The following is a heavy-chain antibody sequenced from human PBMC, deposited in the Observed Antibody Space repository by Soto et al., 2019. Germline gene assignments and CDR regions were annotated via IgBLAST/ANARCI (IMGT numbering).Heavy chain of an antibody. Sequence: QIHLVQSGAEVRKPGASVNVSCKTSGYIFNNYGVSWVRQAPGEGREVVGWISAYNGYPKYGQRFQGRVTLSTDTSTTTVYMELRNLIFDDTGVYYCERWSSGALYEHWGQGTLLTVSS. CDR1: GYIFNNYG. V-gene: IGHV1-18*04. J-gene: IGHJ1*01. D-gene: IGHD3-16*01. CDR3: ERWSSGALYEH. CDR2: ISAYNGYP.